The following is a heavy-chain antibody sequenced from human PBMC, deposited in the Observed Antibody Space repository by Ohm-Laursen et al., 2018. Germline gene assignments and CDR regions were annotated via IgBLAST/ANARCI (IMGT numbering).Heavy chain of an antibody. CDR1: GYTFTGYY. CDR3: ARGQPIDF. CDR2: INPNSGGT. J-gene: IGHJ4*02. Sequence: ASVKVSCKASGYTFTGYYMHWVRQAPGQGLEWMGWINPNSGGTNYAQKFQGRLTMTRDTSTSTVYMELSSLRSEDTAMYYCARGQPIDFWGQGTLVTVSS. V-gene: IGHV1-2*02.